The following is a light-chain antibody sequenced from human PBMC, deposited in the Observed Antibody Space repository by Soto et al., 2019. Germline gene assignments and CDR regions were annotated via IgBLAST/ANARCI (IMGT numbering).Light chain of an antibody. Sequence: SALTKPASLSGSPGQSITISCTGTSSDIGSSNYVSWYQQHPGKAPKLMIFDVSYRPSGISDRFSGSKSGNTASLTISGLQPEDEADYYCSSYGASSTLFGGGTKLTVL. CDR3: SSYGASSTL. J-gene: IGLJ3*02. V-gene: IGLV2-14*03. CDR1: SSDIGSSNY. CDR2: DVS.